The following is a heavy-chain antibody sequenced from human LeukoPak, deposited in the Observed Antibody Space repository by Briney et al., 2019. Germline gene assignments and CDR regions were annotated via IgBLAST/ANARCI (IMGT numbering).Heavy chain of an antibody. CDR1: GFTFSNHY. J-gene: IGHJ4*02. D-gene: IGHD3-10*01. Sequence: GGSLRLSCAASGFTFSNHYMSWVRQAPGKGLEWVANIRQDGRDKYYVDSVKGRFTISRDNAENSLYLQMNSLRIDDTAVYYCARAPMVRGVITSFDQWGQGTLVTVPS. V-gene: IGHV3-7*01. CDR2: IRQDGRDK. CDR3: ARAPMVRGVITSFDQ.